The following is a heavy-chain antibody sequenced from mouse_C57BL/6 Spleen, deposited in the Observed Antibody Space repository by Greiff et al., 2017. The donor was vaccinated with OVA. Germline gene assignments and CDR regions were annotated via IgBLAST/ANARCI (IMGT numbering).Heavy chain of an antibody. CDR1: GYTFTSYW. J-gene: IGHJ3*01. CDR2: IDPSDSYT. CDR3: ARSDYGSSPGAY. V-gene: IGHV1-50*01. Sequence: QVQLQQPGAELVKPGASVKLSCKASGYTFTSYWMQWVKQRPGQGLEWIGEIDPSDSYTNYNQKFKGKATLTVDTSSSTAYMQLSSLTSEDSAVYYCARSDYGSSPGAYWGQGTLVTVSA. D-gene: IGHD1-1*01.